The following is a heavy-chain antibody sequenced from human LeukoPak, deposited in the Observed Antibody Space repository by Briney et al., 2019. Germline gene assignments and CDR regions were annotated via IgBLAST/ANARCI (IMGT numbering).Heavy chain of an antibody. J-gene: IGHJ4*02. Sequence: ETLSLTCAVYGGSFSGYYWSWIRQPPGKGLEWIGEINHSGSTNYNPSLKSRVTISVDTSKNQFSLKLSSVTAADTAVYYCARAGASTIYYDFWSGYYMGVYFDYWGQGTLVTVSS. D-gene: IGHD3-3*01. V-gene: IGHV4-34*01. CDR3: ARAGASTIYYDFWSGYYMGVYFDY. CDR1: GGSFSGYY. CDR2: INHSGST.